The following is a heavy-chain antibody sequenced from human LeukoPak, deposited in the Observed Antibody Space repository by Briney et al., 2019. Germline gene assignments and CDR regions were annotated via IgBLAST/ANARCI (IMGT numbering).Heavy chain of an antibody. Sequence: GGSLRLSCAASGFIFSSQWMGWVRQAPGKGLEWVANIKQDGSEKYYVDSVKGRFTISRDNAKNSLYLQMNSLRAEDTAVYYCARKGGATTYGYYYYYMDVWGKGTTVTISS. D-gene: IGHD1-26*01. CDR1: GFIFSSQW. CDR3: ARKGGATTYGYYYYYMDV. J-gene: IGHJ6*03. V-gene: IGHV3-7*01. CDR2: IKQDGSEK.